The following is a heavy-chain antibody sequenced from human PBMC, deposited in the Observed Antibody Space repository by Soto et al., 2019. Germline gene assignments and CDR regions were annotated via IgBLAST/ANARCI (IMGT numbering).Heavy chain of an antibody. V-gene: IGHV3-30*18. CDR1: GFTFSSYG. D-gene: IGHD5-12*01. CDR3: AKAEEYSGYEPLGY. Sequence: GGSLRLSCAASGFTFSSYGMHWVRQAPGKGLEWVAVISYDGSNKYYADSVKGRFTISRDNSKNTLYLQMNSLRAEDTAVYYCAKAEEYSGYEPLGYWGQGTLVTVSS. J-gene: IGHJ4*02. CDR2: ISYDGSNK.